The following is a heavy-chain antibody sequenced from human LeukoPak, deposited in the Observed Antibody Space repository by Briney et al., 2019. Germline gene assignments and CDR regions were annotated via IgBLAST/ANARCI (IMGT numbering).Heavy chain of an antibody. Sequence: GGSLRLSCAASGFTFSSYAMSWVRQAPGKGLEWVSAISGSGGSTYYADSVMGRFTISRDNSKNTLYLQMNSLRAEDTAVYYCAKSGNYDFWSGYYQSPDYWGQGTLVTVSS. CDR3: AKSGNYDFWSGYYQSPDY. V-gene: IGHV3-23*01. CDR1: GFTFSSYA. D-gene: IGHD3-3*01. J-gene: IGHJ4*02. CDR2: ISGSGGST.